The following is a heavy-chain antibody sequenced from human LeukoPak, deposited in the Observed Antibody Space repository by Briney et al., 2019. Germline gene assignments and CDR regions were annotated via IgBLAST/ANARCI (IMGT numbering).Heavy chain of an antibody. J-gene: IGHJ4*02. D-gene: IGHD5-24*01. CDR1: GFTLSSYG. V-gene: IGHV3-30*18. CDR3: AKGRMMATIMISFDY. CDR2: ISYDGSNQ. Sequence: GASLRLSCAASGFTLSSYGMQWVRQATGKGVEGVADISYDGSNQYYADCVKGRLNISRDNYNHILSVQMNSQKAEDTAVYYCAKGRMMATIMISFDYWGRGTLVTVSS.